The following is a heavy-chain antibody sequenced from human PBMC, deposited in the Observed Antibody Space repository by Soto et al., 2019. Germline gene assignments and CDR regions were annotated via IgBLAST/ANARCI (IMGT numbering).Heavy chain of an antibody. V-gene: IGHV3-33*01. CDR3: ARDYYDSSGYPEH. Sequence: PLRLSCTASQFTFSSYGMHWVLKNPGKGLEWVSVIWYDGSNKYYADSVKGRFTISRDNSKNTLYLQMNSLRAEDTAVYYCARDYYDSSGYPEHWGQGTLVTVSS. CDR2: IWYDGSNK. D-gene: IGHD3-22*01. J-gene: IGHJ4*02. CDR1: QFTFSSYG.